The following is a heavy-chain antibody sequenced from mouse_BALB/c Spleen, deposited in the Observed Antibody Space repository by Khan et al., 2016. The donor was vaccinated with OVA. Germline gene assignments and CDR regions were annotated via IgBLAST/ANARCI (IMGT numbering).Heavy chain of an antibody. CDR1: GYSITSDYA. CDR3: ARSIMAN. J-gene: IGHJ2*01. CDR2: ITYSGST. Sequence: EVQLQESGPGLVKPSQSLSLTCTVTGYSITSDYAWNWIRQFPGNKLEWMGFITYSGSTSYNPSLKSRFSITRDTSKNQFFPQLNSVTTEDTATYYCARSIMANWGQGTTLTVSS. V-gene: IGHV3-2*02.